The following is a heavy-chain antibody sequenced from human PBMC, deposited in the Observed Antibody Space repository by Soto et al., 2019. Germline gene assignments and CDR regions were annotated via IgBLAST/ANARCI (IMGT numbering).Heavy chain of an antibody. CDR1: GGSISRYY. CDR3: ARRFDYYGSGSYNYFDY. Sequence: SETLSLTCTVSGGSISRYYWSWIRQPPGKGLEWIGYIYYSGSTNYNPSLKSRVTISVDTSKNQFSLKLSSVTAADTAVYYCARRFDYYGSGSYNYFDYWGQGTLVTVSS. D-gene: IGHD3-10*01. V-gene: IGHV4-59*08. J-gene: IGHJ4*02. CDR2: IYYSGST.